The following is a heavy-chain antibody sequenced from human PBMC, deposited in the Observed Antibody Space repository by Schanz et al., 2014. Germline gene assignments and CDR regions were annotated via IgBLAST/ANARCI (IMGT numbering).Heavy chain of an antibody. Sequence: QVQLVQSGAEVKKPGASVKVSCKASGYTFSDYYIHWVRQAPGQGLEWMGWINPNTGGTNFAQKFQGWVTVTRDTSISTVYMELSRVTYEDTAVYDCARDDRAYYYGMDVWGQGTTVTVSS. D-gene: IGHD3-22*01. CDR3: ARDDRAYYYGMDV. CDR2: INPNTGGT. J-gene: IGHJ6*02. V-gene: IGHV1-2*04. CDR1: GYTFSDYY.